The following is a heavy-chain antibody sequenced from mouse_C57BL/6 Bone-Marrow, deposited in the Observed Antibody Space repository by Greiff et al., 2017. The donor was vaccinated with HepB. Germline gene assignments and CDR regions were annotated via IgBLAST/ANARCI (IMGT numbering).Heavy chain of an antibody. CDR3: AREEYYYGSSLAY. CDR2: IDPNSGGT. Sequence: VQLQQPGAELVKPGASVKLSCKASGYTFTSYWMHWVKQRPGRGLEWIGRIDPNSGGTKYNEKFKSKATLTVDKPSSTAYMQLSSLTSEDSAVYYCAREEYYYGSSLAYWGQGTLVTVSA. J-gene: IGHJ3*01. D-gene: IGHD1-1*01. V-gene: IGHV1-72*01. CDR1: GYTFTSYW.